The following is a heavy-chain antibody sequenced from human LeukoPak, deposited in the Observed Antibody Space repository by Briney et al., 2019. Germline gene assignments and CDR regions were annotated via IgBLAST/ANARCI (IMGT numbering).Heavy chain of an antibody. CDR2: MSTAGNT. CDR3: ARGRYTYDFWSGWYFDY. V-gene: IGHV4-61*02. Sequence: SQTLSLTCTVAGGSISSGSSHWSWIRQPAGKGLEWIGRMSTAGNTDYNPSLKSRVTISVDTSKNQFSLKLSSVTAADTAVYYCARGRYTYDFWSGWYFDYWGQGTLVTVSS. CDR1: GGSISSGSSH. J-gene: IGHJ4*02. D-gene: IGHD3-3*01.